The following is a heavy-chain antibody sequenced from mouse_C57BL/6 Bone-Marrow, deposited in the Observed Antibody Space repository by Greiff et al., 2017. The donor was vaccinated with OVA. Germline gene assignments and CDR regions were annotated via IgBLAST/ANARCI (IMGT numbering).Heavy chain of an antibody. CDR2: IYPRSGNT. J-gene: IGHJ3*01. V-gene: IGHV1-81*01. CDR1: GYTFTSYG. D-gene: IGHD2-5*01. CDR3: ARGGIISNYPPWFAY. Sequence: QVQLQQSGAELARPGASVKLSCKASGYTFTSYGISWVKQRTGQGLEWIGEIYPRSGNTYYNEKFKGKATLTADKSSSTAYMELRSLTSEDSAVYFCARGGIISNYPPWFAYWGQGTLVTVSA.